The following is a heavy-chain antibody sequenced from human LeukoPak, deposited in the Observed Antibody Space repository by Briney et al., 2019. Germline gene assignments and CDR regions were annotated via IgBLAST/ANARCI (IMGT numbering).Heavy chain of an antibody. V-gene: IGHV1-2*02. CDR3: ARDSSGYNFAWFDP. J-gene: IGHJ5*02. D-gene: IGHD3-22*01. CDR1: GGTFSSYA. CDR2: INPNSGGT. Sequence: ASVKVSCKASGGTFSSYAISWVRQAPGQGLEWMGWINPNSGGTNYAQKFQGRVTMTRDTSISTAYMELSRLRSDDTAVYYCARDSSGYNFAWFDPWGQGTLVTVSS.